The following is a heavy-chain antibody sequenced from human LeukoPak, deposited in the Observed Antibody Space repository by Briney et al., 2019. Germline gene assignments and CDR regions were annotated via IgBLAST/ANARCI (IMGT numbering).Heavy chain of an antibody. Sequence: QPGGSLRLSCAASGFTFSSYGMHWVRQAPGKGLEWVAVISYDGSNKYYADSVKGQFTISRDNSKNTLYLQMNSLRAEDTAVYYCAKEGKYSGSYFDYWGQGTLVTVSS. CDR2: ISYDGSNK. V-gene: IGHV3-30*18. D-gene: IGHD1-26*01. J-gene: IGHJ4*02. CDR1: GFTFSSYG. CDR3: AKEGKYSGSYFDY.